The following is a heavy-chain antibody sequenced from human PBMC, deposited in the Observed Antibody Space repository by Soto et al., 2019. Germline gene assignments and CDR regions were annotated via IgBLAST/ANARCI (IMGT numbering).Heavy chain of an antibody. CDR1: GYTFTSYA. D-gene: IGHD2-15*01. Sequence: QVQLVQSGAEVKKPGASVKVSCKASGYTFTSYAMHWVRQAPGQRLEWMGGINVGNGNTKYSQKFQGRVTITRDTSASTAYMELRSLRSEDTAVYYCARPRAHCSGGSCYTEYFQHWGQGTLVTVSS. CDR3: ARPRAHCSGGSCYTEYFQH. CDR2: INVGNGNT. V-gene: IGHV1-3*01. J-gene: IGHJ1*01.